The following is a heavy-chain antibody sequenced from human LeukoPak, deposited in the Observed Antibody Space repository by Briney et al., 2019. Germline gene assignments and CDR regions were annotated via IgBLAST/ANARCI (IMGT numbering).Heavy chain of an antibody. J-gene: IGHJ4*02. D-gene: IGHD1-26*01. CDR2: INTDGTVT. CDR3: ARGYSGTYRVDY. Sequence: GGSLRLSCAASGFTFSKYWMLWVRQAPGKGLESVSRINTDGTVTTYADSVKGRFTMSRDNAKSRLYLQMNSLRAEDTAVYYCARGYSGTYRVDYWGQGTLVTVSS. V-gene: IGHV3-74*01. CDR1: GFTFSKYW.